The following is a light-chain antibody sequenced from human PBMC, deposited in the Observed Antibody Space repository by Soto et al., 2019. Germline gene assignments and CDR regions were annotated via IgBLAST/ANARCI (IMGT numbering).Light chain of an antibody. CDR3: QRSFSTPIT. J-gene: IGKJ4*01. V-gene: IGKV1-39*01. Sequence: DIQMTQSPSSLSASVGDRVTITCRASQSISSYLHWYQQKPGKAPKLLIYAASSLQSGVPSRFSGSGSGTDFTLPISSLQPEDFATYYCQRSFSTPITFGGGTKVEIK. CDR1: QSISSY. CDR2: AAS.